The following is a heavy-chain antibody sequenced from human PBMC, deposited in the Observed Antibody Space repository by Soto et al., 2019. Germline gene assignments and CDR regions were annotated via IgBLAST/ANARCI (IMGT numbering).Heavy chain of an antibody. V-gene: IGHV4-61*01. CDR2: IYSSGRT. D-gene: IGHD1-1*01. J-gene: IGHJ4*02. CDR1: GVSVNSDYYY. CDR3: AREFSNSPEAFDY. Sequence: SETLSLTCTVSGVSVNSDYYYWTWIRQPPGKGLEWIGYIYSSGRTNYNPSLASRLAMSVNTSRNQFSLRLSSVTAADTAVFYCAREFSNSPEAFDYWGQGALVTVS.